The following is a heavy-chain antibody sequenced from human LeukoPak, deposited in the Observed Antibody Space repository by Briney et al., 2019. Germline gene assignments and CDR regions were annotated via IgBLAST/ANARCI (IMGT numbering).Heavy chain of an antibody. Sequence: GGSLRLSCTASGFTFGDYAMTWVRQAPGKGLEWAGFIRSKAYGGTPAHAASVEGRFTISRDDSKSTAYLQMDRLSTEDTAVYYCTRAGFFDSRGYYDYWGLGTLVTVSS. CDR1: GFTFGDYA. J-gene: IGHJ4*02. CDR2: IRSKAYGGTP. V-gene: IGHV3-49*04. D-gene: IGHD3-22*01. CDR3: TRAGFFDSRGYYDY.